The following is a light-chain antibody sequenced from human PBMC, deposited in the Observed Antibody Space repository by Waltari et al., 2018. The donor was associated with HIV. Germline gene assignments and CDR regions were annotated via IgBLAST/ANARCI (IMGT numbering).Light chain of an antibody. CDR1: HSINTY. CDR2: DAS. V-gene: IGKV3-11*01. J-gene: IGKJ5*01. Sequence: EIVLTQSPATLSLSPGEIATLSCRASHSINTYLSWYQHKPGQAPRLLIYDASNRDTGIPARFSGRGSGTDFTLTISSREPEDCALYYCQQRSDWPPRITFGQGTRLEIK. CDR3: QQRSDWPPRIT.